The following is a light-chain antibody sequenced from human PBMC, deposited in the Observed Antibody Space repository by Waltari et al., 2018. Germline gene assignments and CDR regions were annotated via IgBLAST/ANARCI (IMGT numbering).Light chain of an antibody. J-gene: IGLJ3*02. CDR1: NSDIGNYNL. CDR2: EDS. Sequence: QSALTQPASVSGSPGQSITISCTGTNSDIGNYNLVSWYQQYPGKAPKLVIYEDSKRPSGVSHRFSGSKSGNTASLTISGLQADDESDFHCSSFATSGIWVFGGGTRLTVL. CDR3: SSFATSGIWV. V-gene: IGLV2-23*01.